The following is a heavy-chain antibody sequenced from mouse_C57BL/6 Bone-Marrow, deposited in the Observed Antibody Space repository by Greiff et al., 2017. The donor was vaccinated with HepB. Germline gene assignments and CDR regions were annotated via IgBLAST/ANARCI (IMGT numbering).Heavy chain of an antibody. CDR1: GFNIKDYY. CDR2: IDPEDGET. CDR3: AITTVVASYYYAMGY. D-gene: IGHD1-1*01. V-gene: IGHV14-2*01. J-gene: IGHJ4*01. Sequence: EVQLQQSGAELVKPGASVKLSCTASGFNIKDYYMHWVKQRTEQGLEWIGRIDPEDGETKYAPKFQGKATITADTSSNTAYLQLSSLTSEDPAVYYCAITTVVASYYYAMGYWGQGTSVTVSS.